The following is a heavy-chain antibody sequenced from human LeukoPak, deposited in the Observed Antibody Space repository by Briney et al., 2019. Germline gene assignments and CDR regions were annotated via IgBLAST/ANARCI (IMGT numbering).Heavy chain of an antibody. J-gene: IGHJ4*02. CDR2: IYYSGST. Sequence: SETPSLTCTVSGGSISSYYWSWIRQPPGKGLEWIGYIYYSGSTNYNPSLKSRVTISVDTSKNQFSLKLSSVTAADTAVYYCARDRGYGLIWGQGTLVTVSS. D-gene: IGHD3-10*01. CDR1: GGSISSYY. V-gene: IGHV4-59*01. CDR3: ARDRGYGLI.